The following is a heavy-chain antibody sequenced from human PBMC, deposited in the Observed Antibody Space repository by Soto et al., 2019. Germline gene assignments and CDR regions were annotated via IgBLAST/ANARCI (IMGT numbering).Heavy chain of an antibody. CDR2: ISSSSSYI. V-gene: IGHV3-21*01. CDR1: GFTFSSYS. J-gene: IGHJ4*02. D-gene: IGHD5-12*01. CDR3: AREVSKYSGYDFDY. Sequence: EVQLVESGGGLVKPGGSLRLSCAASGFTFSSYSMNWVRQAPEKGLEWVSSISSSSSYIYYADSVKGRFTISRDNAKNSLYLQMNSLRAEDTAVYYCAREVSKYSGYDFDYWGQGTLVTVSS.